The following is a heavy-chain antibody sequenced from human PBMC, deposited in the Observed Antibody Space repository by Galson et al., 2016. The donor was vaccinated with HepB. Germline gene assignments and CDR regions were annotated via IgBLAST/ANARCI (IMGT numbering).Heavy chain of an antibody. D-gene: IGHD2-15*01. CDR2: ISSSSSSI. CDR1: GFTFSSYT. V-gene: IGHV3-48*02. CDR3: ATQYCSGGSCYSAAPGYWYFDL. Sequence: SLGLSCAASGFTFSSYTMNWVRQAPGKGLEWVSYISSSSSSIHYADSVKGRFTISRDNAKNSLYLQMNSLRDEDTAVYYCATQYCSGGSCYSAAPGYWYFDLWGRGTLVTVSS. J-gene: IGHJ2*01.